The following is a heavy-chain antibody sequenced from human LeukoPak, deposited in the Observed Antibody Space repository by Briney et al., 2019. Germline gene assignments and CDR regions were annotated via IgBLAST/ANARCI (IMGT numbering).Heavy chain of an antibody. CDR2: IKQDGSEK. J-gene: IGHJ4*02. D-gene: IGHD3-22*01. CDR1: GFTFSSYA. Sequence: GSLILSCAASGFTFSSYAMSWVRQAPGKGLEWVANIKQDGSEKYYVDSVKGRFTISRDNAKKSLYLQMNSLRAEDTAVYYCATIVVFSSSLEDYWGQGTLVTVSS. V-gene: IGHV3-7*03. CDR3: ATIVVFSSSLEDY.